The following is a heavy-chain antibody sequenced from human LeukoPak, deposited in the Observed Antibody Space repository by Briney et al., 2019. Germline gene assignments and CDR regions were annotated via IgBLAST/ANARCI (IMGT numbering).Heavy chain of an antibody. D-gene: IGHD1-26*01. CDR1: GFTFSSYA. J-gene: IGHJ4*02. CDR3: ATQGEMGAFYFDY. V-gene: IGHV3-23*01. Sequence: GGSLRLSCAASGFTFSSYAMSWVRQAPGKGLEWVSAISGSGGSTYYADSAKGRFTISRDNSKNTLYLQMNSLRAEDTAVYYCATQGEMGAFYFDYWGQGTLVTVSS. CDR2: ISGSGGST.